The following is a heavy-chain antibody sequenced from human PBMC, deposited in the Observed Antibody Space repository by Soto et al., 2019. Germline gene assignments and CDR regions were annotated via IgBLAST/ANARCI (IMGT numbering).Heavy chain of an antibody. CDR2: ISGSGGST. Sequence: GGSLRLSCAASGFTFSSYAMSWVRQAPGKGLEWVSAISGSGGSTYYADSVKGRFTISRDNSKNTLYLQMNSLRAEDTAVYYCAKAVVPAAIYYYYMDVWGKGTTVTVSS. V-gene: IGHV3-23*01. CDR1: GFTFSSYA. CDR3: AKAVVPAAIYYYYMDV. J-gene: IGHJ6*03. D-gene: IGHD2-2*01.